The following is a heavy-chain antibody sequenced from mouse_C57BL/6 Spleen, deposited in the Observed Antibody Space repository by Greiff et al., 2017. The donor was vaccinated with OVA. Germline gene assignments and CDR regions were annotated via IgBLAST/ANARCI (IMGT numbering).Heavy chain of an antibody. CDR1: GYTFTDYE. CDR3: TRGYYGNFFDY. CDR2: IDPETGGT. V-gene: IGHV1-15*01. J-gene: IGHJ2*01. Sequence: VKLQESGAELVRPGASVTLSCKASGYTFTDYEMHWVKQTPVHGLEWIGAIDPETGGTAYNQKFKGKAILTADKSSSTAYMELRSLTSEDSAVYYCTRGYYGNFFDYWGQGTTLTVSS. D-gene: IGHD2-1*01.